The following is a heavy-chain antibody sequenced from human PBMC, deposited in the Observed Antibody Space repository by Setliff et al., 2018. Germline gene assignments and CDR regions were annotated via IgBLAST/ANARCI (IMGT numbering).Heavy chain of an antibody. CDR3: AGAAAVPGTEKFDP. CDR1: GFNFRSYW. D-gene: IGHD6-19*01. Sequence: PGGSLRLSCTASGFNFRSYWMSWVRQAPGKGLEWVAHINPDGGHTFYEDSVKGRFTISRDNAKNSLHLQMNSLRAGDTAVYYCAGAAAVPGTEKFDPWGQGTVVTVSS. J-gene: IGHJ5*02. V-gene: IGHV3-7*01. CDR2: INPDGGHT.